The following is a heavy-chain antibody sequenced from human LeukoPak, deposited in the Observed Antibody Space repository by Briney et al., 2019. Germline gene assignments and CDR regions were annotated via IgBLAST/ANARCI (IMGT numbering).Heavy chain of an antibody. V-gene: IGHV1-8*01. CDR3: ARSAPYCSGGSCYRRWFDP. CDR2: MNPNSGNT. CDR1: GYTFTSYD. D-gene: IGHD2-15*01. J-gene: IGHJ5*02. Sequence: ASVKVSCKASGYTFTSYDINWVRQATGQGLEWMGWMNPNSGNTGYAQKFQGRVTMTRNTSISTDYMELSSLRSEDTAVYYCARSAPYCSGGSCYRRWFDPWGQGTLVTESS.